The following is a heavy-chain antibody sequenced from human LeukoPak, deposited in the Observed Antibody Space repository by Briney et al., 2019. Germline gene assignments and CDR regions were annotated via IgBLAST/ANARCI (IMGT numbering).Heavy chain of an antibody. CDR3: ARSEDGYNLDY. CDR2: IYYSGGT. J-gene: IGHJ4*02. D-gene: IGHD5-24*01. V-gene: IGHV4-59*01. Sequence: SETLSLTCSVSGGSINSYYWSWIRQPPGKGLEWIGYIYYSGGTNYNPSLKSRVTISIDTSKNQFSLKLNSVTAADTAVYYCARSEDGYNLDYWGQGTLVIVSS. CDR1: GGSINSYY.